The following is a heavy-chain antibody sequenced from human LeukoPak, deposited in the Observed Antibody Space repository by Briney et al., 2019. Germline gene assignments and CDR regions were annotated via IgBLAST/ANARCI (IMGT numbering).Heavy chain of an antibody. CDR2: IYYSGST. CDR1: GGSISSGDYY. V-gene: IGHV4-30-4*01. Sequence: SQTLSLTCTVSGGSISSGDYYWSWIRQPPGKGLEWIGYIYYSGSTYYNPSLKSRVTISVDTSKNQFSLKLSSVTAADTALYYCAREGLRFNYYYGMDVWGQGTTVTVSS. J-gene: IGHJ6*02. D-gene: IGHD3-16*01. CDR3: AREGLRFNYYYGMDV.